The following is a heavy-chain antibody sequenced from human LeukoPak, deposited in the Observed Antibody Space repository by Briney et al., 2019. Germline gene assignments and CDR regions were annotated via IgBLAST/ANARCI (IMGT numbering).Heavy chain of an antibody. Sequence: GGSLRLSCAASGFTFSGSAMHWVRQASGKGLEWVGRIRSKANSYATAYAASVKGRFTISRDDSKNTAYLQMNSLKTEDTAVYYCTRWGIAAAGLDYWGQGTLVTVSS. CDR3: TRWGIAAAGLDY. CDR1: GFTFSGSA. D-gene: IGHD6-13*01. CDR2: IRSKANSYAT. V-gene: IGHV3-73*01. J-gene: IGHJ4*02.